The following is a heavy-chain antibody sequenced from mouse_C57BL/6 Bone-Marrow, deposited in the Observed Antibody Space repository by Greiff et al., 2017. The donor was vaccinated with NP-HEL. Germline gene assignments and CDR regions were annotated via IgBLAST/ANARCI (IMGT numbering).Heavy chain of an antibody. V-gene: IGHV7-1*01. CDR3: ARDGDDYPMDY. Sequence: EVKLVESGGGLVQSGRSLRLSCATSGFTFSDFYMEWVRQAPGKGLEWIAASRNKANDYTTEYSASVKGRFIVSRDTSQSILYLQMNALRAEDTAIYYCARDGDDYPMDYWGQGTSVTVSS. CDR2: SRNKANDYTT. D-gene: IGHD2-4*01. CDR1: GFTFSDFY. J-gene: IGHJ4*01.